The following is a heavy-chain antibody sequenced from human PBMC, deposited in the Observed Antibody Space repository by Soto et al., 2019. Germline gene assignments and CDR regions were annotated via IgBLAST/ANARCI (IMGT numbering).Heavy chain of an antibody. D-gene: IGHD1-26*01. V-gene: IGHV3-23*01. CDR3: AKDEWELPGWYYGIDG. Sequence: EVQLLESGGGLVQPGGSLRLSCAASGFTFSSYAMSWVRQAPGKGLEWVSAISGSGGSTYYADSVKGRFTISRDNSKNTLYLQIDSLRAEETAVYYCAKDEWELPGWYYGIDGRGQGTTVTVSS. CDR1: GFTFSSYA. CDR2: ISGSGGST. J-gene: IGHJ6*02.